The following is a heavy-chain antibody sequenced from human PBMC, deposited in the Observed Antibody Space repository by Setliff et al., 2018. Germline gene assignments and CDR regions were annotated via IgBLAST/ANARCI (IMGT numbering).Heavy chain of an antibody. CDR1: RGSISSSY. CDR3: ARGGGVAAAAWFDP. J-gene: IGHJ5*02. V-gene: IGHV4-4*08. D-gene: IGHD6-13*01. Sequence: PSETLSLTCTVSRGSISSSYWSWIRLPPGKGLEWIGYMYTSGTTEYNPSLNSRVTMSLDTSKNQFSLNLSSVTAAGTAVYYCARGGGVAAAAWFDPWGQGTLVTVS. CDR2: MYTSGTT.